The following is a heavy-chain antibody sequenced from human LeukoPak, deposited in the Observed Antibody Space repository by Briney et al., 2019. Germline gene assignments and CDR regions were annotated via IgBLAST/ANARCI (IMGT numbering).Heavy chain of an antibody. CDR2: ISYGGSNK. CDR3: ARDYYGSGSSDY. V-gene: IGHV3-30*04. CDR1: GFTFSSYA. D-gene: IGHD3-10*01. Sequence: GGSLRLSCAASGFTFSSYAMHWVRQAPGKGLEWVAVISYGGSNKYYADSVKGRFTISRDNSKNTLYLQMNSLRAEDTAVYYCARDYYGSGSSDYWGQGTLVTVSS. J-gene: IGHJ4*02.